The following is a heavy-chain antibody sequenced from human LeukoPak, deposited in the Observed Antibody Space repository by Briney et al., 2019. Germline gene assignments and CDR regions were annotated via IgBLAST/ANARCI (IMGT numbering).Heavy chain of an antibody. J-gene: IGHJ4*02. CDR3: ARRDSSYHSFDS. D-gene: IGHD6-6*01. V-gene: IGHV4-59*08. CDR1: GGSISSYY. CDR2: IYYSGST. Sequence: PSETLSLTCTVSGGSISSYYWSWIRQPPGKGLEWIGYIYYSGSTSYNPSLKSRVTISVDTSKNQFSLKLSSVTAADTAGYYCARRDSSYHSFDSWGQGTLVTVSS.